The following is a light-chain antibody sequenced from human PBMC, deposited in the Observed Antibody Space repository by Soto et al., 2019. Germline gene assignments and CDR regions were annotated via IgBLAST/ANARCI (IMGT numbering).Light chain of an antibody. CDR1: QSVSSNY. Sequence: IVLTQSPDTLSLSAGERATLSCRASQSVSSNYLAWYQQKLGQAPRLLIYDASRRATGIPDRFSGSASGTDSTLTISRLEPEDFVVYYCQQYGRSPTFGQGTKVDIK. CDR3: QQYGRSPT. CDR2: DAS. J-gene: IGKJ1*01. V-gene: IGKV3-20*01.